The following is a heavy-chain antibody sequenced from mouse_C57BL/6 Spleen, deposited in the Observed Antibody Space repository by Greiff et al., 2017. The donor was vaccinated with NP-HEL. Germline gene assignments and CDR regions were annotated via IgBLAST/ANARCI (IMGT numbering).Heavy chain of an antibody. CDR3: ARGANWGRFDY. Sequence: EVQLQQSGAELVKPGASVKLSCTASGFNIKDYYMHWVKQRPEQGLEWIGRLDPEDGETKYAPKFQGKAPITADTSSNTAYLQLSSLTSEDNDVYDYARGANWGRFDYWGQGTPLTVSA. J-gene: IGHJ2*01. CDR1: GFNIKDYY. CDR2: LDPEDGET. D-gene: IGHD4-1*01. V-gene: IGHV14-2*01.